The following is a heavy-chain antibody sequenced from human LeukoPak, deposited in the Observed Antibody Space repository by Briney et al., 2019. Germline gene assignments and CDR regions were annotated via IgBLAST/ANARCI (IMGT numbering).Heavy chain of an antibody. V-gene: IGHV3-30*02. CDR2: IRYDGSNK. D-gene: IGHD3-9*01. J-gene: IGHJ4*02. Sequence: GGSLRLSCAASGFTFSSYGMHWVRHAPGKGLEWVAFIRYDGSNKYYTDSVKGRFTICRDNSKNTLYLQMNSLRAEDTAVYYCAKEDYDILTGYSNGFDYWGQGTLVTVSS. CDR1: GFTFSSYG. CDR3: AKEDYDILTGYSNGFDY.